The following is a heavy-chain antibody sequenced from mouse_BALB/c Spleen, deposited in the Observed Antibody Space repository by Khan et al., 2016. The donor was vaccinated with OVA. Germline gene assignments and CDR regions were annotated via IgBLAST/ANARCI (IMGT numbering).Heavy chain of an antibody. CDR2: TWGDGST. J-gene: IGHJ4*01. Sequence: QVQLKESGPGPVAPSQSLSITCTVSGFSLTGYGVNWVRQPPGKGLEWLGMTWGDGSTDYNSALKSRLSISKDNSKSQVFLKMNSLQTDDTARYYCARAYYANYREAMDYWGQGTSVTVSS. CDR1: GFSLTGYG. D-gene: IGHD2-10*01. CDR3: ARAYYANYREAMDY. V-gene: IGHV2-6-7*01.